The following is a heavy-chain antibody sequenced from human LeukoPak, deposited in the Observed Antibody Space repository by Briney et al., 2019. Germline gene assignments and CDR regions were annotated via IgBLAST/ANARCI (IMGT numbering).Heavy chain of an antibody. CDR1: GFTVSSNY. V-gene: IGHV3-66*01. CDR3: AGNPTYYYGSGSYYPSPPDY. Sequence: PGGSLRLSCAASGFTVSSNYMSWVRQAPGKGLEWVSVIYSGGSTYYADSVKGRFTISRDNSKNTLYLQMNSLRAEDTAVYYCAGNPTYYYGSGSYYPSPPDYWGQGTLVTVSS. CDR2: IYSGGST. D-gene: IGHD3-10*01. J-gene: IGHJ4*02.